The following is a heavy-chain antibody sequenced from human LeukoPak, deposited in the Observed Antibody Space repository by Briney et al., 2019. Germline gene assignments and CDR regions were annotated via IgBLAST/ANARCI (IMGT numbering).Heavy chain of an antibody. CDR2: ISSSSSYI. CDR3: ARDPDAIAVAEYFQH. Sequence: PGGSLRLFCAASGFTFSSYSMNWVRQAPGKGLEWVSSISSSSSYIYYADSVKGRFTISRDNAKNSLYLQMNSLRAEDTAVYYCARDPDAIAVAEYFQHWGQGTLVTVSS. J-gene: IGHJ1*01. V-gene: IGHV3-21*01. D-gene: IGHD6-19*01. CDR1: GFTFSSYS.